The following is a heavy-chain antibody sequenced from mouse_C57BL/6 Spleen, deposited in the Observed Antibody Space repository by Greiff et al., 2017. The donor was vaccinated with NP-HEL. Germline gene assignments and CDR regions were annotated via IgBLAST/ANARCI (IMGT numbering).Heavy chain of an antibody. D-gene: IGHD2-4*01. CDR3: ARDDYDYPWFAY. J-gene: IGHJ3*01. V-gene: IGHV5-17*01. CDR1: GFTFSDYG. Sequence: EVQGVESGGGLVKPGGSLKLSCAASGFTFSDYGMHWVRQAPEKGLEWVAYISRGSSTIYYADTVKGRFTISRDNAKNTQFLQMTSLRSEDTDMYYCARDDYDYPWFAYRGQGTLGTVSA. CDR2: ISRGSSTI.